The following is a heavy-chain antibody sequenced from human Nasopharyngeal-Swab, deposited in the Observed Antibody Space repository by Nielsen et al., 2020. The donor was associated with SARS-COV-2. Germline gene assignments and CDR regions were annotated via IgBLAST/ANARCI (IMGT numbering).Heavy chain of an antibody. CDR2: IIPLFGTA. D-gene: IGHD1-1*01. V-gene: IGHV1-69*13. CDR3: ARGNNWSSIEGHFDY. J-gene: IGHJ4*02. Sequence: SVKVSCKASGGTFTNYAISWVRQAPAQRLEWMGGIIPLFGTANYAQRFQGRVTITADESTSTAYMELSSLRSEDTAVYCCARGNNWSSIEGHFDYWGQGTLVTVSS. CDR1: GGTFTNYA.